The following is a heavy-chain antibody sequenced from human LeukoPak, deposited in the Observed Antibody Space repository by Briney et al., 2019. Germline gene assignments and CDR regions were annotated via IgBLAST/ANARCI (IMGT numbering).Heavy chain of an antibody. CDR2: MNPNSGYT. V-gene: IGHV1-8*01. Sequence: GASVKVSCKASGYTFTNSDINWVRQATGQGLEWMGWMNPNSGYTGYAQKFQGRVTMTKNTSISTAYMELSSLRSEDTAVYYCARDITMVRGVITRFDYWGQGTLVTVSS. CDR1: GYTFTNSD. CDR3: ARDITMVRGVITRFDY. D-gene: IGHD3-10*01. J-gene: IGHJ4*02.